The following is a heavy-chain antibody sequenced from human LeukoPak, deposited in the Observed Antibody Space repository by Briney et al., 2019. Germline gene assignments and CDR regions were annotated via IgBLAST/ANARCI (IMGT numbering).Heavy chain of an antibody. J-gene: IGHJ4*02. Sequence: PGGSLRLSCAASGFTFSSYGMHWVRQAPGKGLEWVAVISYDGSNKYYADSVKGRFTISRDNSKNTLYLQMNSLRAEDTAVYYCAKVVSSSWYFFDYWGQGTLVTVPS. CDR2: ISYDGSNK. CDR3: AKVVSSSWYFFDY. D-gene: IGHD6-13*01. CDR1: GFTFSSYG. V-gene: IGHV3-30*18.